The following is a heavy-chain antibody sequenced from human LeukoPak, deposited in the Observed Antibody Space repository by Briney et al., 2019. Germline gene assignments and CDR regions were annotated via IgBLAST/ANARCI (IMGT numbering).Heavy chain of an antibody. J-gene: IGHJ6*03. V-gene: IGHV1-46*01. D-gene: IGHD2-21*01. Sequence: ASVNVSCKASGYTLTSYYMHWVRQAPGQGLEWMAIISPSGGSTFYAQKFQGRVTMTRDMSTSTVYMELSSLRSEDTAVYYCARGLASYMDVWGKGTTVTVSS. CDR1: GYTLTSYY. CDR3: ARGLASYMDV. CDR2: ISPSGGST.